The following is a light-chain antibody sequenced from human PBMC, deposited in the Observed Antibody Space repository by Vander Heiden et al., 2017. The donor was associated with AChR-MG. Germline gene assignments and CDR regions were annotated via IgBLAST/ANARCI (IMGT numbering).Light chain of an antibody. CDR2: ESS. CDR3: QQRSNWPLS. J-gene: IGKJ4*01. V-gene: IGKV3-11*01. Sequence: IVLTPSPATLSLSPGEGATLSCRASQSISNYVAWYQQKPGQAPRLLIDESSNRATGIPARCSGSGSGTDFALTISSLEPEDFAVYYCQQRSNWPLSFGGGTKVQIK. CDR1: QSISNY.